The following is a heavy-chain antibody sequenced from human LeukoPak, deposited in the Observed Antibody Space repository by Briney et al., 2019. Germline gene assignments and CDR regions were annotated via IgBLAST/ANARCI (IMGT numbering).Heavy chain of an antibody. J-gene: IGHJ4*02. CDR1: GFTFSTSW. CDR3: ARDGGWGYYDL. CDR2: IDKHGNGK. D-gene: IGHD3-16*01. V-gene: IGHV3-7*01. Sequence: GGSLRLSCVASGFTFSTSWVTWVRQAPGKGLEWVANIDKHGNGKYYVDSVKGRFAISRDYANNSVFLQMNSLRAEETSVYYCARDGGWGYYDLWGQGTPVTVSS.